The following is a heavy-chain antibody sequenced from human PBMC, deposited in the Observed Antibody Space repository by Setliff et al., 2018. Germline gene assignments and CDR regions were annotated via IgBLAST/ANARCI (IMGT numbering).Heavy chain of an antibody. J-gene: IGHJ4*02. CDR1: RFTFSNYW. CDR3: ARIPRNFYFDY. Sequence: GGSLRLSCAASRFTFSNYWMSWVRQAPGKGLEWVANIRQDGSEKYYVDSVKGRFTISRDNAKNSLYLQMNSLRAEDTAVYFCARIPRNFYFDYWGQGTLVTVSS. V-gene: IGHV3-7*01. CDR2: IRQDGSEK. D-gene: IGHD2-2*02.